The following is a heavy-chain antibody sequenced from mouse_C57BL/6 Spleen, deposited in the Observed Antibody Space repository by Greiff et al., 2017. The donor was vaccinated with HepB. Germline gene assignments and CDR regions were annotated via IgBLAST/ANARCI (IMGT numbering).Heavy chain of an antibody. CDR3: ADLYYNDSSGGRLYAMGY. V-gene: IGHV1-82*01. D-gene: IGHD1-1*01. J-gene: IGHJ4*01. Sequence: VQLQQSGPELVKPGASVKISCKASGYAFSSSWMNWVKQRPGKGLEWIGRIYPGDGDTNYNGKFKGKATLTADKSSSTAYMQLSSLTSEDSAVYFCADLYYNDSSGGRLYAMGYWGQGTSVTVAS. CDR1: GYAFSSSW. CDR2: IYPGDGDT.